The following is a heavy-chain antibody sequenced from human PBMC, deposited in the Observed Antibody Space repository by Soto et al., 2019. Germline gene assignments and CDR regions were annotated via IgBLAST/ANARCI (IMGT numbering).Heavy chain of an antibody. CDR1: GGSISSGDYY. CDR2: IYYSGST. D-gene: IGHD2-2*01. CDR3: ASRAVVVVPAAPDQAFAY. J-gene: IGHJ4*02. Sequence: PSETLSLTCTVSGGSISSGDYYWSWIRQPPGKGLEWIGYIYYSGSTYYNPSLKSRVTISVDTSKNQFSLKLSSVTAADTAVYYCASRAVVVVPAAPDQAFAYWGQGTLVTVSS. V-gene: IGHV4-30-4*01.